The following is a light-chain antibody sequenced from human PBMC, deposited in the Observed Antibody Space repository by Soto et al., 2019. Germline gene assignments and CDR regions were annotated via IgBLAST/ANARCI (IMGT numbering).Light chain of an antibody. V-gene: IGLV2-23*01. CDR2: EGS. Sequence: QSALTQPASVSGSPGQSITISCTGTSSDVGSYNLVSWYQQHPGKAPKLMIYEGSKRPSGVSNRFSGSKSGNTASLTISGLQPEDEADYYCCSYAGSSTSVEFGGGTKLTVL. CDR3: CSYAGSSTSVE. J-gene: IGLJ2*01. CDR1: SSDVGSYNL.